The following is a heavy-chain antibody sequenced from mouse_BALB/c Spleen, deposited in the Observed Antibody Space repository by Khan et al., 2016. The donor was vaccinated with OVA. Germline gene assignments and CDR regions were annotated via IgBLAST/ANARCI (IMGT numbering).Heavy chain of an antibody. J-gene: IGHJ1*01. V-gene: IGHV1-18*01. Sequence: EVQLQQSGPELVKPGASVRISCKTSGYTFTEYTMHWVKQSHGKSLEWLGGFNPNNGGTSYNQKFKGKATLPVDKSSSPAYMELRSLTSEDSAVYYCTRRDYYAYYWFFDVWGAGTTVTVSS. CDR3: TRRDYYAYYWFFDV. CDR2: FNPNNGGT. D-gene: IGHD1-2*01. CDR1: GYTFTEYT.